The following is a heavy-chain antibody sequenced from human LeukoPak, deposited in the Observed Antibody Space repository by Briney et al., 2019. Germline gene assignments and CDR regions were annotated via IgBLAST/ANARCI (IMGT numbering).Heavy chain of an antibody. J-gene: IGHJ4*02. D-gene: IGHD1-1*01. Sequence: PGASLRLSCAASGFTFSSYAMSWVRQAPGKGLEWVSAIGGSGGSTYYADSVKGRFTISRDNSKNTLYLQMNSLRAEDTAVYYCAKTYRDDNRIDYWGQGTLVTVSS. CDR2: IGGSGGST. V-gene: IGHV3-23*01. CDR3: AKTYRDDNRIDY. CDR1: GFTFSSYA.